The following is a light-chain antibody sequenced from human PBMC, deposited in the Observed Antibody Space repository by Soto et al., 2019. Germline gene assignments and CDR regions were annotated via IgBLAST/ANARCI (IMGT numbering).Light chain of an antibody. CDR1: TGAVTNGHY. Sequence: QAVVTQEPSLTVSPGGTVTLTCGSSTGAVTNGHYPYWFQQKPGQAPRTLIYDTTNRHSWTPARFSVSLLGGKAAVTLSGAQPEDEAEYYCLLSYNGPYVFGTGTKVTVL. J-gene: IGLJ1*01. V-gene: IGLV7-46*01. CDR2: DTT. CDR3: LLSYNGPYV.